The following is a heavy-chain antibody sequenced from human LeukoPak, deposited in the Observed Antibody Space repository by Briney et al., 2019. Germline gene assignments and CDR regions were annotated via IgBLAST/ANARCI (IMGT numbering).Heavy chain of an antibody. V-gene: IGHV1-2*02. CDR2: INPNSGGT. CDR3: ARIEYSSSAGDWFDP. J-gene: IGHJ5*02. CDR1: GYTFTGYY. Sequence: ASVKVSCKASGYTFTGYYMHWVRQAPGQGLGWMGWINPNSGGTNYAQKFQGRVTMTRDTSIRTAYMELSRLRSDDTAVYYCARIEYSSSAGDWFDPWGQGTLVTVSS. D-gene: IGHD6-6*01.